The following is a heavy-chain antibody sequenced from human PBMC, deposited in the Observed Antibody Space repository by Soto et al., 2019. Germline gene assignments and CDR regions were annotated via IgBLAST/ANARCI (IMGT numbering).Heavy chain of an antibody. Sequence: QVQLQQWGAGLLKPSETLSLTCAVYGGSFSGYYWSWIRQPPGKGLEWIGEINHSGSTNYNPSLKSRVTISVDTSKNQFSLKLSSVTAADTAVYYCARPGPPRTYFDWLLWTGGLRGAFDIWGQGTMVTVSS. CDR2: INHSGST. D-gene: IGHD3-9*01. J-gene: IGHJ3*02. CDR3: ARPGPPRTYFDWLLWTGGLRGAFDI. CDR1: GGSFSGYY. V-gene: IGHV4-34*01.